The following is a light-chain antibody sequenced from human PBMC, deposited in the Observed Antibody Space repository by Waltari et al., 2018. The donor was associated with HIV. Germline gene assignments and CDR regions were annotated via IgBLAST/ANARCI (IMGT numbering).Light chain of an antibody. Sequence: SYELTQPPSVSVSPGQTARITCSGDALLTNYAYWYQQKSGHAPVLVIYEDSKRPTGIPDRFSVSSSGTMATLTISGAQVEDEADYYCYSTDSSGNHSFYVFGTGTKVTVL. V-gene: IGLV3-10*01. CDR2: EDS. CDR1: ALLTNY. CDR3: YSTDSSGNHSFYV. J-gene: IGLJ1*01.